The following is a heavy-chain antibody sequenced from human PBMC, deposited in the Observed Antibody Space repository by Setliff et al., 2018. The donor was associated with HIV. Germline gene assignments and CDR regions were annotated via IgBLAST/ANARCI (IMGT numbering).Heavy chain of an antibody. CDR1: GFTVSSNY. Sequence: LSLTCAASGFTVSSNYMSWVRQAPGKGLEWVSVIYSGGSTYYADSVKGRFTISRDNSKNTLYLQMNSLRAEDTAVYYCARIRIAVAVTRAFDIWGQGTMVTVSS. V-gene: IGHV3-66*01. CDR3: ARIRIAVAVTRAFDI. D-gene: IGHD6-19*01. CDR2: IYSGGST. J-gene: IGHJ3*02.